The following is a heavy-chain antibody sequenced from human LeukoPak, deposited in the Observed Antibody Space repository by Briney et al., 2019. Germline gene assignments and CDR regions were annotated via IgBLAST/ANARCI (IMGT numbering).Heavy chain of an antibody. D-gene: IGHD3-10*01. V-gene: IGHV1-18*01. CDR3: ARRIGFSNWFDP. Sequence: ASVKVSCKASGGTFSSYAISWVRQAPGQGLEWMGWISAYNGNTNYAQKLQGRVTMTTDTSTSTAYMELRSLRSDDTAVYYCARRIGFSNWFDPWGQGTLVTVSS. J-gene: IGHJ5*02. CDR1: GGTFSSYA. CDR2: ISAYNGNT.